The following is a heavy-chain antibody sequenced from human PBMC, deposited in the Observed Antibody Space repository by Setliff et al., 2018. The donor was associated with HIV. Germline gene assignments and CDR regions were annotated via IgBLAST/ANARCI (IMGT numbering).Heavy chain of an antibody. J-gene: IGHJ6*02. CDR3: ARDGMSSHYYYGMDV. CDR1: GFTVSSTY. V-gene: IGHV3-53*01. D-gene: IGHD6-6*01. Sequence: HPGGSLRLSCTASGFTVSSTYMNWVRQAPGKGLEWVSVIYTGGTTYYADSVKGRFTISRDNSKNTLYLQMNSLRAEDTAVYYCARDGMSSHYYYGMDVWGQGTTVTVSS. CDR2: IYTGGTT.